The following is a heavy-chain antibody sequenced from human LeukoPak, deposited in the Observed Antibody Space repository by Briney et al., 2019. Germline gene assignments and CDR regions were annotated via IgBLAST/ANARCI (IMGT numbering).Heavy chain of an antibody. V-gene: IGHV4-4*09. CDR1: GGSFDSKY. J-gene: IGHJ6*03. CDR2: IYTSGST. D-gene: IGHD4-11*01. CDR3: ARRGMTAVTTGSYYYYYMDV. Sequence: SETLSLTCSVSGGSFDSKYWSWIRHPPGKGLEWIGYIYTSGSTNSNPSLRSRVAMSIDTSKNQFSLKVYSVTAADTAVYYCARRGMTAVTTGSYYYYYMDVWGKGTTVTVSS.